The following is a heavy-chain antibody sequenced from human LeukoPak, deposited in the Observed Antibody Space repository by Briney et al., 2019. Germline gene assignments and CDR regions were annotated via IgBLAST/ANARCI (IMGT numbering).Heavy chain of an antibody. J-gene: IGHJ6*03. CDR3: AVYSSPYYMDV. D-gene: IGHD6-13*01. CDR2: INPSGGST. CDR1: GYTFTSYY. V-gene: IGHV1-46*01. Sequence: VASVKVSCKASGYTFTSYYMHWVRQAPGQGLEWMGIINPSGGSTSYAQKFQGRVTMTRDMSTSTVYMELSSLRSEDTAVYYCAVYSSPYYMDVWGKGTTVTVSS.